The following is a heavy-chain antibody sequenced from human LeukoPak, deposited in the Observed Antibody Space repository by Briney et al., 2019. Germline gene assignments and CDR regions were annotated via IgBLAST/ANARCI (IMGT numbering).Heavy chain of an antibody. J-gene: IGHJ3*02. Sequence: ASVKVSCKASGYTFTSYGISWVRQAPGQGLEWMGWISAYNGNTNYAQKLQGRVTMTTDTSTSTAYMELRSLRSDDTAVYSCARFPPHSISPIDNDKGIWGQGTMVTVSS. CDR1: GYTFTSYG. D-gene: IGHD3-22*01. V-gene: IGHV1-18*01. CDR2: ISAYNGNT. CDR3: ARFPPHSISPIDNDKGI.